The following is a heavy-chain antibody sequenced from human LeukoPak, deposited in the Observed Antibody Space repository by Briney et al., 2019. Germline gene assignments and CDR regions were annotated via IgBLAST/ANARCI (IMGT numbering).Heavy chain of an antibody. D-gene: IGHD5-18*01. CDR1: GGSISSSNW. Sequence: PSETLSLTCAVSGGSISSSNWWSWVRQPPGKGLEWIGEIYHSGTTNYTPSLKSRVTISVDTSKNQFSLKLSSVTAADTAVYYCARGVGIQLDPLVAFDIWGQGTMVTVSS. V-gene: IGHV4-4*02. J-gene: IGHJ3*02. CDR3: ARGVGIQLDPLVAFDI. CDR2: IYHSGTT.